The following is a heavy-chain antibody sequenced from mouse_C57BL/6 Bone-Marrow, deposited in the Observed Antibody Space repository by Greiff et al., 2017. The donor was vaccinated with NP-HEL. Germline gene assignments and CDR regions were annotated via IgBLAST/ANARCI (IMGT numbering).Heavy chain of an antibody. CDR3: ARGGSRDY. CDR1: GYSITSGYY. CDR2: ISYDGSN. J-gene: IGHJ2*01. V-gene: IGHV3-6*01. Sequence: EVHLVESGPGLVKPSQSLSLTCSVTGYSITSGYYWNWIRQFPGNKLEWMGYISYDGSNNYNPSLKNRISITRDTSKNQFFLKLNSVTTEDTATYYCARGGSRDYWGQGTTLTVSS.